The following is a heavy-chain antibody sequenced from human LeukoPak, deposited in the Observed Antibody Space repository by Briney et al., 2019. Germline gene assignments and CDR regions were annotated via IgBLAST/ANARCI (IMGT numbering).Heavy chain of an antibody. CDR2: ISETGTT. J-gene: IGHJ6*03. D-gene: IGHD3-3*01. Sequence: SETPSLTCTVSSGSINTFYWSWIWQPPGKGPEWIGFISETGTTNYNPSLNSRVSISMDVSKKQFSLTLTSVTAADTAVYYCARAGRSFWSGQDSYYYYMDVWGKGTTVTVSS. CDR1: SGSINTFY. CDR3: ARAGRSFWSGQDSYYYYMDV. V-gene: IGHV4-59*01.